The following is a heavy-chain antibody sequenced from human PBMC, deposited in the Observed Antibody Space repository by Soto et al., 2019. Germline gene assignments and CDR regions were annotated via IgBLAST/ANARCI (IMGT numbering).Heavy chain of an antibody. CDR2: ISPKSGGT. D-gene: IGHD3-3*02. CDR3: ARPPGYISDWYYFDL. CDR1: GYSFTNND. V-gene: IGHV1-2*02. Sequence: ASVKVSCKASGYSFTNNDVSWVRQAPGQGFEWMGRISPKSGGTNYAQKFQGRVSLTWDTSLKTAYMELSSLMSEDTAVYYCARPPGYISDWYYFDLWGQGTQVTVSS. J-gene: IGHJ4*02.